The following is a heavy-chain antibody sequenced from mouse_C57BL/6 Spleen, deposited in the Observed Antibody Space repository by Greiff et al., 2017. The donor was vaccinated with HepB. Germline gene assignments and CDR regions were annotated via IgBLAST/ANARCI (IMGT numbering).Heavy chain of an antibody. V-gene: IGHV1-72*01. CDR2: IDPNSGGT. CDR1: GYTFTSYW. Sequence: QVQLQQPGAELVKPGASVKLSCKASGYTFTSYWMHWVKQRPGRGLEGIGRIDPNSGGTKYNEKFKSKATLTVDKPSSTAYMQLSSLTSEDSAVYYCARGGYYGSSARYFDVWGTGTTVTVSS. D-gene: IGHD1-1*01. CDR3: ARGGYYGSSARYFDV. J-gene: IGHJ1*03.